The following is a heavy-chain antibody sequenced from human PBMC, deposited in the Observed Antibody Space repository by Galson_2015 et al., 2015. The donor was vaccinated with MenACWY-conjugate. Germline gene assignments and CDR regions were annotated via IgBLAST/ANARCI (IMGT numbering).Heavy chain of an antibody. V-gene: IGHV3-21*01. D-gene: IGHD4-11*01. J-gene: IGHJ6*02. CDR3: ARHGPYSNGRYSGMDV. CDR1: GVTFDMYA. CDR2: ISGGSSNR. Sequence: SLRLSCEASGVTFDMYAMDWGRQAPGKGLEWVSSISGGSSNRVYADYVKGRLPLTRDTAKSSLYLQMSSLRAEDTAVYYCARHGPYSNGRYSGMDVWGQGTTVTVSS.